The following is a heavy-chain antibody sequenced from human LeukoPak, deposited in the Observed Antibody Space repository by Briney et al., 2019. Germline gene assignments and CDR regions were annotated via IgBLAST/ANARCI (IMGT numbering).Heavy chain of an antibody. J-gene: IGHJ4*02. Sequence: GGSLRLSCAGSGYSFRSHSMNWVRQAPGKGLEWVSSISSISHYIYYADSVKGRFTISRDNAKNSLYLQMNSLRAEDTALYYCKRDYYDSSGLPFDYWGQGTLVTVSS. D-gene: IGHD3-22*01. V-gene: IGHV3-21*01. CDR2: ISSISHYI. CDR1: GYSFRSHS. CDR3: KRDYYDSSGLPFDY.